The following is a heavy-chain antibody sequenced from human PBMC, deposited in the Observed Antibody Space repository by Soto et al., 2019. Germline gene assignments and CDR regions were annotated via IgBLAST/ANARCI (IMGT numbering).Heavy chain of an antibody. CDR1: GFTFSNYA. Sequence: GGSLRLSCAASGFTFSNYAMSWVRQAPGKGLEWVSAISGSGGSTYYADSVKGRFTISRDNSKNTLYLQMNSLRAEDTAVYYCAKGIRITMVRGAVFDYWGQGTLVTVSS. J-gene: IGHJ4*02. V-gene: IGHV3-23*01. D-gene: IGHD3-10*01. CDR2: ISGSGGST. CDR3: AKGIRITMVRGAVFDY.